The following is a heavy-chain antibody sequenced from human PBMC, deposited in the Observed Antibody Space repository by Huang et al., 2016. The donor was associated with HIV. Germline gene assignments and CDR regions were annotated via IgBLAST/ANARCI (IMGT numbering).Heavy chain of an antibody. D-gene: IGHD3-3*01. CDR1: GFTLDDFG. Sequence: LSCVVSGFTLDDFGMSWVRQAPGKGLEWVSGIHWNGESASYADSVKGRFTVSKDNANNSLFLQMNSLRAEDTALYYCARGYNFWSGYYTDKYYMDVWGKGTTVVVSS. CDR2: IHWNGESA. V-gene: IGHV3-20*04. CDR3: ARGYNFWSGYYTDKYYMDV. J-gene: IGHJ6*03.